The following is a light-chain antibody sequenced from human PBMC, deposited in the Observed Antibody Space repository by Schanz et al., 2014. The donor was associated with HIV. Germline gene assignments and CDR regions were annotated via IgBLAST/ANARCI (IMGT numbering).Light chain of an antibody. V-gene: IGKV1-5*03. CDR1: QSISNW. Sequence: DIEMTQSPSTLSASLGDRVTFTCRASQSISNWLAWYQQKPGKGPELLIYKASTLKSGVPLRFSGTGSGTEFTLAISGLQPDDFAVYYCQQYGSSPGTFGQGTKLEI. J-gene: IGKJ2*01. CDR2: KAS. CDR3: QQYGSSPGT.